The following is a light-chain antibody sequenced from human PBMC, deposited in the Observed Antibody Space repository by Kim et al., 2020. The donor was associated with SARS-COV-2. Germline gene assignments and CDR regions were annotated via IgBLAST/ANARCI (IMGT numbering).Light chain of an antibody. Sequence: QSVLTQPPSVSGAPGQSVTISCTGSSSNIGADSDVHWYQHLPGTAPKLLIFGDTTRASGVPGRFSGSKSGTSASLAITGLQAEDEGDYYCHSYDGGPTGYVFGSGTKVTVL. V-gene: IGLV1-40*01. J-gene: IGLJ1*01. CDR3: HSYDGGPTGYV. CDR2: GDT. CDR1: SSNIGADSD.